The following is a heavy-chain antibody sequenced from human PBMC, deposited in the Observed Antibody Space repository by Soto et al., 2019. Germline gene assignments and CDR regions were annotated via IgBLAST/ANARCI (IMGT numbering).Heavy chain of an antibody. CDR1: GYTFTSYA. CDR3: ARDQGYCTNGVCYTDAFDI. D-gene: IGHD2-8*01. J-gene: IGHJ3*02. Sequence: ASVKVSCEASGYTFTSYAMHCVRQAPGQRLEWMGWINAGNGNTKYSQKFQGRVTITRDTSASTAYMELSSLRSEDTAVYYCARDQGYCTNGVCYTDAFDIWGQGTMVTVS. CDR2: INAGNGNT. V-gene: IGHV1-3*01.